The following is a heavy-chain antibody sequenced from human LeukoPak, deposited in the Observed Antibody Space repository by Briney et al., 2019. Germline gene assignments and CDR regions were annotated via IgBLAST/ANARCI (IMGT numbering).Heavy chain of an antibody. Sequence: GGSLRLSCAASGFTFSSYEMNWVRQAPGKGLEWVSYISSSGSTIYYADPVKGRFTIFRDNAKKSLFLQMNTLRAEDAAIYYCAKDGLRDGLYFDYWGQGNLVTVSS. CDR3: AKDGLRDGLYFDY. D-gene: IGHD5-24*01. CDR1: GFTFSSYE. V-gene: IGHV3-48*03. J-gene: IGHJ4*02. CDR2: ISSSGSTI.